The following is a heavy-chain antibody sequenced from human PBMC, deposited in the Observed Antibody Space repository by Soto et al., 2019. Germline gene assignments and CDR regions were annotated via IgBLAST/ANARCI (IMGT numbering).Heavy chain of an antibody. D-gene: IGHD3-9*01. CDR1: GFTFSDAW. CDR3: TTDRNYDILTGYAGYHYYGMDV. J-gene: IGHJ6*02. V-gene: IGHV3-15*01. Sequence: VGSLRLPCAASGFTFSDAWMSWVRQAPGKGLEWGGRVKRKTDGGTTDYAAPVKGRFTISRDDSKNTLFLQMNSLKTEDTAVYYCTTDRNYDILTGYAGYHYYGMDVWGQGTTVTVSS. CDR2: VKRKTDGGTT.